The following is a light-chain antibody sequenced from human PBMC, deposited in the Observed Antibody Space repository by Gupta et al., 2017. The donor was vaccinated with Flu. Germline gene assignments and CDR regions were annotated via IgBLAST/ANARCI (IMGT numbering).Light chain of an antibody. CDR1: QSVGTY. J-gene: IGKJ2*01. V-gene: IGKV3-11*01. CDR3: QKRSNWPPYT. Sequence: EIVLTQSPAPLSLSPGERATLSCRASQSVGTYLAWYQQKPGQTPRLLIYDASNRATGIPARFSGSGSGTDFTLTISGLEPEDFAVYYCQKRSNWPPYTFGQGTRLEI. CDR2: DAS.